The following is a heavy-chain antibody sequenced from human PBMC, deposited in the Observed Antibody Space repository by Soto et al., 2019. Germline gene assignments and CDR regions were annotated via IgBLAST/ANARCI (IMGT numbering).Heavy chain of an antibody. CDR1: GYTYTGYY. Sequence: SVKVSCKASGYTYTGYYMHWVRQAPGQGLEWMGWIDPKGGVTNDAQKFQGRFTITRDTSISTAYMGLRRLRSDDTAVYSCASYHSGVGANNHYFDYWQKCTLITASS. D-gene: IGHD1-26*01. J-gene: IGHJ4*02. CDR3: ASYHSGVGANNHYFDY. V-gene: IGHV1-2*02. CDR2: IDPKGGVT.